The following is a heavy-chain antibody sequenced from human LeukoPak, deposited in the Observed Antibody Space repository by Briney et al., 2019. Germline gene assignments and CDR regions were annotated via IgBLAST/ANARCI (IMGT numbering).Heavy chain of an antibody. CDR2: ISSSSSYI. Sequence: PGGSLRLSCAASGFTFSSYAMSWVRQAPGKGLEWVSSISSSSSYIYYADSVKGRFTISRDNAKNSLYLQMNSLRAEDTAVYYCARDGPGSGSGSYYFDYWGQGTLVTVSS. V-gene: IGHV3-21*01. J-gene: IGHJ4*02. CDR1: GFTFSSYA. CDR3: ARDGPGSGSGSYYFDY. D-gene: IGHD3-10*01.